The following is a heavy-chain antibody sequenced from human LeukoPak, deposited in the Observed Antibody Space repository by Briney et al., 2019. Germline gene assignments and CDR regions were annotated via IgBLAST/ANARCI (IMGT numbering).Heavy chain of an antibody. V-gene: IGHV1-46*01. J-gene: IGHJ6*02. CDR1: GYMFTSYY. Sequence: ASVKVSCKASGYMFTSYYVHWMRQAPGQGLEWMGIINPSGGSTSYAQKFQGRVTMTRDTSTSTVYMELSSLRSEDTAVYYCARDLAPSIAARFYYGMDVWGQGTTVTVSS. CDR3: ARDLAPSIAARFYYGMDV. D-gene: IGHD6-6*01. CDR2: INPSGGST.